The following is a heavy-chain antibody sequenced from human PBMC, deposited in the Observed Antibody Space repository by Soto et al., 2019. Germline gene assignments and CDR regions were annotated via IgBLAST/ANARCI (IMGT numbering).Heavy chain of an antibody. CDR1: GGTFSNYG. CDR3: ARGGSDYEGSGYYQGHV. J-gene: IGHJ6*02. Sequence: QVQLVQSGAEVKKPGSSVKVSCKSSGGTFSNYGFSWVRQAPGQGLECMGVIVPIFGAEHPQKFQGRVTITADESXNXFVMELRGLRSEDTAVYYCARGGSDYEGSGYYQGHVWGQGTTVTVSS. D-gene: IGHD3-22*01. V-gene: IGHV1-69*12. CDR2: IVPIFGA.